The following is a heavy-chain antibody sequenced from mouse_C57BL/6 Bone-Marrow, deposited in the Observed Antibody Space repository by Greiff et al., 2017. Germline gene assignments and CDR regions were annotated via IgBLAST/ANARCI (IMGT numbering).Heavy chain of an antibody. Sequence: EVMLVEPGGGLVQPGASLKLSCESNEYEFPSHDMSWVRKTPEKRLELVAAINSDGGSTYYPDNIERRFIISRDNTKKTLYLQRSSLRSEDSALYYSARHGNYVGIAYWGQGTLVTVSA. CDR2: INSDGGST. J-gene: IGHJ3*01. CDR3: ARHGNYVGIAY. V-gene: IGHV5-2*03. CDR1: EYEFPSHD. D-gene: IGHD2-1*01.